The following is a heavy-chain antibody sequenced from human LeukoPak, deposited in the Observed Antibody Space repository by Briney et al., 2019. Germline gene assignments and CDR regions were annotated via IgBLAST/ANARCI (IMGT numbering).Heavy chain of an antibody. Sequence: PRRSLRLSCAASGFTFDDYAMHWVRQAPGKGLEWVSGISWNSGSIGYADSVKGRFTISRDNAKNSLYLQMNSLRAEDTALYYCAKGQRNDVVNWFDPWGQGTLVTVSS. CDR2: ISWNSGSI. V-gene: IGHV3-9*01. CDR3: AKGQRNDVVNWFDP. D-gene: IGHD1-1*01. J-gene: IGHJ5*02. CDR1: GFTFDDYA.